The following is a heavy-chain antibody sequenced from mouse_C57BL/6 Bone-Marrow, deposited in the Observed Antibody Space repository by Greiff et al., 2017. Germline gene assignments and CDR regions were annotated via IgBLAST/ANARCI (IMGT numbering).Heavy chain of an antibody. CDR3: ARETGLDY. CDR2: ISYDGSN. J-gene: IGHJ2*01. Sequence: EVKLQESGPGLVKPSQSLSLTCSVTGYSITSGYYWNWIRQFPGNKLEWMGYISYDGSNNYNPSLKNRISITRDTSKNQFFLKLNSVTTEDTATYYCARETGLDYWGQGTTLTVSS. V-gene: IGHV3-6*01. CDR1: GYSITSGYY. D-gene: IGHD4-1*01.